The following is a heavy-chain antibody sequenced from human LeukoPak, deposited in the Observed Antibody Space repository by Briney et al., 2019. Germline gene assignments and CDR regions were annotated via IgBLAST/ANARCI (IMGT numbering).Heavy chain of an antibody. CDR2: IIPILGIA. D-gene: IGHD3-22*01. V-gene: IGHV1-69*04. J-gene: IGHJ3*02. Sequence: SVKVSCKASGGTFSSYTISWVRQAPGQGLEWMGRIIPILGIANYAQKFQGRVTITADKSTSTAYMELSSLRSEDTAVYYCARDLNYYDSSGYYGDAFDIWGQGTMVTVSS. CDR1: GGTFSSYT. CDR3: ARDLNYYDSSGYYGDAFDI.